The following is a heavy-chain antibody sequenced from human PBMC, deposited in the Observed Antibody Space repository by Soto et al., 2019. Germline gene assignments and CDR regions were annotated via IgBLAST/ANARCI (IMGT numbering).Heavy chain of an antibody. CDR1: GYTFTSYD. V-gene: IGHV1-8*01. D-gene: IGHD2-21*01. J-gene: IGHJ6*03. CDR3: ARVAYCGVDCSYYMAV. Sequence: ASVKVSCKASGYTFTSYDINWVRQATGQGLEWMGWMNPNSGNTGYAQKFQGRVTMTRNTSISTAYMELSSLRSEDTAVYYCARVAYCGVDCSYYMAVWGKGTTVTVSS. CDR2: MNPNSGNT.